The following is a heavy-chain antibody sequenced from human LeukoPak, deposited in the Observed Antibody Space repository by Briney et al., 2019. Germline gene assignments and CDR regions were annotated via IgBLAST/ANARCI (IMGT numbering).Heavy chain of an antibody. V-gene: IGHV4-39*01. CDR2: IYYSGST. J-gene: IGHJ4*02. Sequence: TSETLSLTCPVSGGSISSSSYYWGWIRQPPGKGLEWIGSIYYSGSTYYNPSLKSRVTISVDTSKNQFSLKLSSVTAADTAVYYCARTRYSSGGYVDYGGRGPLVPVS. D-gene: IGHD6-19*01. CDR3: ARTRYSSGGYVDY. CDR1: GGSISSSSYY.